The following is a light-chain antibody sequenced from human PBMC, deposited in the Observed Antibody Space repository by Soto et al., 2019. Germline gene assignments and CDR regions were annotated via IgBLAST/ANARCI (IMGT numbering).Light chain of an antibody. CDR2: DVT. V-gene: IGLV2-11*01. Sequence: QSVLTQPRSVSGSPGQSVTISCTGISNNYVSWYQQNPGKVPKVIVYDVTLRPSGVSDRFSGSRSGNTASLAISGLRAEDEADYYCCSYSGNYTEVVFGGGTKVTV. CDR3: CSYSGNYTEVV. CDR1: SNNY. J-gene: IGLJ2*01.